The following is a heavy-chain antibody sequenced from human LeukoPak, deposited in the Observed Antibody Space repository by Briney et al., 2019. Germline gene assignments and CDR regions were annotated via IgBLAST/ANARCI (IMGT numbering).Heavy chain of an antibody. J-gene: IGHJ6*02. Sequence: ASVKVSCKASGGTFSSYTISWVRQAPGQGLEWMGRIIPILGIANYAQKFQGRVTITADKSTSTAYMELSSLRSEDTAVYYCARLSIVVVPAAPGDYYYYGMDVWGQGTTVTVSS. CDR2: IIPILGIA. V-gene: IGHV1-69*02. CDR1: GGTFSSYT. CDR3: ARLSIVVVPAAPGDYYYYGMDV. D-gene: IGHD2-2*01.